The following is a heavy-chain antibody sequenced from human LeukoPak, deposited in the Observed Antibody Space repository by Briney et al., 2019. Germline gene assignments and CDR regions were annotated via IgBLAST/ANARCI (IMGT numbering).Heavy chain of an antibody. CDR1: GYSISSGYY. J-gene: IGHJ4*02. CDR2: IYHSGST. D-gene: IGHD3-3*01. V-gene: IGHV4-38-2*01. CDR3: ARQEYDFWSGYYIDYFDY. Sequence: SETLSLTCAVSGYSISSGYYWGWIRQPPGKGLEWIGSIYHSGSTYYNPSLKRRVTISVDTSKNQFSLKLSSVTAADTAVYYCARQEYDFWSGYYIDYFDYWGQGTLVTVSS.